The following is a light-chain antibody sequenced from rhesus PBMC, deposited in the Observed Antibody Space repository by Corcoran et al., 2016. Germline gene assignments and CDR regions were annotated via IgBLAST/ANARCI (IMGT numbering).Light chain of an antibody. CDR3: LQHNSYPYS. Sequence: DIQMIQSPSSLSASVGDTVTITCRASQGIRSYLNWFQQKPGKAPKLLIYAAASLESGCPSRFSGSGSWTDFTLPISNLQPADFTAYYCLQHNSYPYSFGQGTKVEIK. CDR2: AAA. J-gene: IGKJ2*01. CDR1: QGIRSY. V-gene: IGKV1-28*01.